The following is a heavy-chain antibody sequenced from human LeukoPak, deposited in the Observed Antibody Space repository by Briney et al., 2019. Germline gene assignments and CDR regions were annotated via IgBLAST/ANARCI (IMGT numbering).Heavy chain of an antibody. V-gene: IGHV3-23*01. CDR2: ISGSGGST. D-gene: IGHD6-19*01. CDR1: GFTFSSYA. CDR3: AKEKSSGLWYFDY. J-gene: IGHJ4*02. Sequence: GGSLRLSCAASGFTFSSYAMSWVRQTPGKGLEWVSVISGSGGSTYYADSVKGRFTISRDNSKNTVYLQMNSLRAEDTAVYYCAKEKSSGLWYFDYWGQGTLVTVSS.